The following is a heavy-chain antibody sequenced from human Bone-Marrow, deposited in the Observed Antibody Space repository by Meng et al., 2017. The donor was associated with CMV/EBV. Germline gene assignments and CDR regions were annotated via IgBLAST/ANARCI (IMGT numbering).Heavy chain of an antibody. D-gene: IGHD2-2*01. J-gene: IGHJ6*02. Sequence: SETLSLTCAVYGGSFSGYYWSWIRQPPGKGLEWIGEINHSGSTNYNPSLKSRVTISVDTSKNQFSLKLSSVTAADTAVYYCASNRIVVVPAAMDYYYYYGMDGWGQGTTVTVSS. CDR2: INHSGST. V-gene: IGHV4-34*01. CDR1: GGSFSGYY. CDR3: ASNRIVVVPAAMDYYYYYGMDG.